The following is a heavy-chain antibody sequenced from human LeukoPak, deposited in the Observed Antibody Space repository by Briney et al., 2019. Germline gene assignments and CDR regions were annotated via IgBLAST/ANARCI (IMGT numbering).Heavy chain of an antibody. CDR3: AKEAFNWLRSHYYGVDV. D-gene: IGHD5-12*01. Sequence: GGSLRLSCAASGFTFSTYAMSWVRQAPGEGLEWVSAISFSGGSTHYADSVKGRFTISRDNSKNTLYLQMNSLRAEDTAVYYCAKEAFNWLRSHYYGVDVWGQGTTVTVSS. V-gene: IGHV3-23*01. J-gene: IGHJ6*02. CDR2: ISFSGGST. CDR1: GFTFSTYA.